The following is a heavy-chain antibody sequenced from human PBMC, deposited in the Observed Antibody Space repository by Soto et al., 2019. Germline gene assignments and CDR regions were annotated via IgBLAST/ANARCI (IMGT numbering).Heavy chain of an antibody. J-gene: IGHJ6*04. D-gene: IGHD3-16*02. V-gene: IGHV1-8*01. Sequence: ASLKLSCKASGYPFTSYDINWVRQATGQGLEWMGWMNPNSGNTGYAQKFQGRVTMTRNTSISTAYMELSSLRSEDTAVYYCARGYIEYYDYIWGSYRYNYGMDVWGKGTTVTVSS. CDR2: MNPNSGNT. CDR1: GYPFTSYD. CDR3: ARGYIEYYDYIWGSYRYNYGMDV.